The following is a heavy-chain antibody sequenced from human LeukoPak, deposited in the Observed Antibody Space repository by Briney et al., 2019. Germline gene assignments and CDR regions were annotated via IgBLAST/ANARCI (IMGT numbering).Heavy chain of an antibody. CDR1: GGSFSGYY. D-gene: IGHD2-8*01. V-gene: IGHV4-34*01. CDR2: INHSGST. Sequence: PSETLSLTCAVYGGSFSGYYWSWIRQPPGKGLEWIGEINHSGSTNYNPSLKSRVTISVDTSKNQFSLKLSSVTAAETAVYYCARKGVYLNDWGQGTLVTVSS. CDR3: ARKGVYLND. J-gene: IGHJ4*02.